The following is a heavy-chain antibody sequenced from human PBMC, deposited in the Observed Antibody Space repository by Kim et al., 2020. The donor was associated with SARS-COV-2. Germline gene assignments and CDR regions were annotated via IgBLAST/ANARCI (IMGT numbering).Heavy chain of an antibody. V-gene: IGHV4-59*08. CDR3: AGSRAYIRAADC. J-gene: IGHJ4*02. CDR1: GGSISGYY. CDR2: VYDSGKT. Sequence: SETLSLTCTASGGSISGYYWSWIRQPPGKALEWMGYVYDSGKTDYIPSSRSRLTISKDTSNKQFSLKLNSVTAADTAIYYCAGSRAYIRAADCWGQGTLVTVSS. D-gene: IGHD1-1*01.